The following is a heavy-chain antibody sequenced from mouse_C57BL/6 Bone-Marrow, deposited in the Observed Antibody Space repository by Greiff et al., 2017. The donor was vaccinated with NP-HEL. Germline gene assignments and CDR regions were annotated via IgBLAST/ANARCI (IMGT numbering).Heavy chain of an antibody. CDR1: GYTFTSYW. D-gene: IGHD4-1*01. CDR3: ARWDVDY. CDR2: IDPSDSYT. J-gene: IGHJ2*01. Sequence: QVQLQQPGAELVKPGASVKLSCKASGYTFTSYWMQWVKQRPGQGLEWIGEIDPSDSYTNYNQKFKGKATLTVDTSSSTAYMQLSSLTSEDSAVYYCARWDVDYWGQGTTLTVSS. V-gene: IGHV1-50*01.